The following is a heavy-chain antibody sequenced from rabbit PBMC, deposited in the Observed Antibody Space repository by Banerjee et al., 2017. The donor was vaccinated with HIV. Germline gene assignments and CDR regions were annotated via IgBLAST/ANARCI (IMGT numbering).Heavy chain of an antibody. CDR2: IYTGSGST. CDR3: AREPSAGSSYDL. D-gene: IGHD8-1*01. V-gene: IGHV1S40*01. Sequence: QSLEESGGDLVKPGASLTLTCTASGFSFSSIYYMCWVRQAPGKGLEWIACIYTGSGSTHYASWAKGRFTISKTSSTTVTLQMISLTAADTATYFCAREPSAGSSYDLWGPGTLVTVS. J-gene: IGHJ4*01. CDR1: GFSFSSIYY.